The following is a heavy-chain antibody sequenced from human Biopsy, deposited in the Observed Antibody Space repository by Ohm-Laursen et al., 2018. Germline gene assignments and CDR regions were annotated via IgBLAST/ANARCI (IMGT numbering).Heavy chain of an antibody. CDR2: ITSSGAST. J-gene: IGHJ4*02. CDR1: GFTFSTYA. V-gene: IGHV3-23*01. D-gene: IGHD3-9*01. CDR3: AKVSPTILSSFDY. Sequence: SLRLSCAASGFTFSTYAMSWVRQAPGKGLEWVSSITSSGASTDFADSVKGRFTISRDNSKNTVYLQMNSLRAEDTAVYYCAKVSPTILSSFDYWGQGTLVTVSS.